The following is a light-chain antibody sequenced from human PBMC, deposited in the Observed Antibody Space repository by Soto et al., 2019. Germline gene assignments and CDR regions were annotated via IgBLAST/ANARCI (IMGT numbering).Light chain of an antibody. CDR1: QSVTNF. Sequence: EIVLTQSPGTLSLSPGERATLSCRASQSVTNFLAWYQQKPGQAPRLLIFDASNRATGIPARFSGSGSGTDFTLTISSLEPEDFAVYYCQQRAKWHRAITFGPGTRLEIK. V-gene: IGKV3-11*01. J-gene: IGKJ5*01. CDR3: QQRAKWHRAIT. CDR2: DAS.